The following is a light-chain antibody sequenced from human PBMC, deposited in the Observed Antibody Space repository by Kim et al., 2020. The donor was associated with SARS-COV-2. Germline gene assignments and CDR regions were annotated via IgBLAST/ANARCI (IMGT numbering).Light chain of an antibody. CDR2: DVS. V-gene: IGKV3-11*01. J-gene: IGKJ4*01. CDR3: HHRSLWTPT. CDR1: QSVDTS. Sequence: LRPGETATLSCRASQSVDTSLAWYQLKPGQAPRLIIFDVSRSVTGTPARFSGAGSGTDFTLTISSREPEDVALYFCHHRSLWTPTFGGGTKVDIK.